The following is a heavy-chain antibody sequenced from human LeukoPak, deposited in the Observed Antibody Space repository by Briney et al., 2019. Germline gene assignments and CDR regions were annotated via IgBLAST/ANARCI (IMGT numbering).Heavy chain of an antibody. CDR2: LYFSGTT. CDR1: GGSISNVNSY. J-gene: IGHJ4*02. D-gene: IGHD3-10*01. V-gene: IGHV4-39*07. Sequence: SETLSLTCTVSGGSISNVNSYWGWSRQAPGKGLEWSGSLYFSGTTYYNPSLKNRVTISVDTSKNQFSLKLTSVTAADTAVYFCARDLVTLVRGITPDFDYWGQGTLVTVSS. CDR3: ARDLVTLVRGITPDFDY.